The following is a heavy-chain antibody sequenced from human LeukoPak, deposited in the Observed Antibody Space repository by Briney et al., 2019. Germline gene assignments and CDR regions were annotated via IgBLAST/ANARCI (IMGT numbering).Heavy chain of an antibody. CDR2: ICLSGGTT. CDR1: GFTLCIYA. CDR3: AKEPDGYNGIYFDY. Sequence: GGSLRLSCAASGFTLCIYAMSWVRQAPGQGLEWVSTICLSGGTTYYADAEKGRFTFSRDNSKNTLYLEMTSLRAGDTDVYFCAKEPDGYNGIYFDYWGQGTLVAVSS. D-gene: IGHD5-24*01. J-gene: IGHJ4*02. V-gene: IGHV3-23*01.